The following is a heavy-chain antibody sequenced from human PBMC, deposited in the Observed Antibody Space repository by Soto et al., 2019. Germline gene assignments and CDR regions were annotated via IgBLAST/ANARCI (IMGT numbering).Heavy chain of an antibody. CDR1: GGSVSSGEYY. CDR3: ARDNGVGP. D-gene: IGHD2-8*01. V-gene: IGHV4-30-4*01. J-gene: IGHJ5*02. Sequence: QVQLQESGPGLVKPSQTLSLTCTVSGGSVSSGEYYWSWIRQPPGKGLEWIRYIYDSGSTYYNSSLKSRVNITLDTSKNQFSLKLTSVTAADTAVYYCARDNGVGPWGQGTLVTVSS. CDR2: IYDSGST.